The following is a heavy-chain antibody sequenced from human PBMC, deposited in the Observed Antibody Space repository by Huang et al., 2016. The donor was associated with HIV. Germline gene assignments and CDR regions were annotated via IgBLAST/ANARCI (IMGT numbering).Heavy chain of an antibody. D-gene: IGHD3-22*01. CDR1: GFFLSNSG. CDR2: IRNDGMKK. Sequence: VQLIESGGGVVQPGKSLRLSCATSGFFLSNSGMHWVRQAPGKGLKWVAFIRNDGMKKNYADSVRGRFTVGRDNGNNTLFLQMRSLGVDDTAVYYCARGDYYDSSGYHPGYFDYWGQGFLVTISS. CDR3: ARGDYYDSSGYHPGYFDY. J-gene: IGHJ4*02. V-gene: IGHV3-33*04.